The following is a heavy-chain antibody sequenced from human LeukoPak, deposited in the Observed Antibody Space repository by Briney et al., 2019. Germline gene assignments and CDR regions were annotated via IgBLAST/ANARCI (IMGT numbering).Heavy chain of an antibody. CDR2: IYYSGNT. V-gene: IGHV4-39*07. Sequence: SETLPLTCTVSGGSISSSSYYWGWIRQPPGKGLEWIGSIYYSGNTYYNPSLKSRVTISVDTSKNQFSLSLTSVTAADTAVYYCARDRNSFGIASNSWSRDGFDIWGQGTMVTVSS. CDR1: GGSISSSSYY. D-gene: IGHD6-13*01. CDR3: ARDRNSFGIASNSWSRDGFDI. J-gene: IGHJ3*02.